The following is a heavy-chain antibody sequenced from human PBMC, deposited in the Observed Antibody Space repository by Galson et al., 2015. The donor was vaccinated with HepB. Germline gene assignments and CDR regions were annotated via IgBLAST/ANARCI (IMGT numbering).Heavy chain of an antibody. CDR2: IYTSGST. CDR1: GGSISSGSYY. Sequence: TLSLTCTVSGGSISSGSYYWSWIRQPAGKGLEWIGRIYTSGSTNYNPSLKSRVTISVDTSKNQFSLKLSSVTAADTAVYYCARQGQSITGTRYYYYGMDVWGQGTTVTVSS. CDR3: ARQGQSITGTRYYYYGMDV. V-gene: IGHV4-61*02. D-gene: IGHD1-20*01. J-gene: IGHJ6*02.